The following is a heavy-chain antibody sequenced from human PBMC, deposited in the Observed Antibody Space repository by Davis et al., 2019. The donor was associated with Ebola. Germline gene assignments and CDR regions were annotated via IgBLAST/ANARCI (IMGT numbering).Heavy chain of an antibody. D-gene: IGHD3-10*01. CDR1: GFTFSTFW. CDR3: AAHQGYYYGPRSSTWFDP. Sequence: PGGSLRLSCAASGFTFSTFWMHWVRQAPGKGLVWVSRINGDGSTTSYADSVKGRFTISRDNAKNTLYLQMDSLTAEDTAVYYCAAHQGYYYGPRSSTWFDPWGQGTLVTVSS. V-gene: IGHV3-74*01. J-gene: IGHJ5*02. CDR2: INGDGSTT.